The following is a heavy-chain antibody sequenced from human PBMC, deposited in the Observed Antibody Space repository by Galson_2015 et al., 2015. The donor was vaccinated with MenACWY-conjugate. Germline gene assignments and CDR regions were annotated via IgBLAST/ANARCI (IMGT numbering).Heavy chain of an antibody. V-gene: IGHV3-74*03. D-gene: IGHD6-19*01. CDR3: VRGSSGWRGMDI. J-gene: IGHJ6*02. Sequence: SLRLSCAASGFAFRDFCMHWVRQAPGKGLECVSRICAGGIRIMYGDSVRGRFTISRDDAENTLYLQMDSLRADDTAVYFCVRGSSGWRGMDIWGQGTTVTVSS. CDR2: ICAGGIRI. CDR1: GFAFRDFC.